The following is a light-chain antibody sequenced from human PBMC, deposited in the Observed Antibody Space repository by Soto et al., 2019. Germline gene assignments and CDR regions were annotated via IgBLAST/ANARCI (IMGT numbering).Light chain of an antibody. CDR2: GAS. CDR1: QSVTYSY. J-gene: IGKJ5*01. Sequence: IVLTQSPGTLSLSPGERATLSFRSSQSVTYSYLAWYQQKPGQAPRLLIYGASSRATGIPDRFSGSGSGTDFTLTINRLEPEDFAVYYCQQYGSSITFGQGTRLEIK. V-gene: IGKV3-20*01. CDR3: QQYGSSIT.